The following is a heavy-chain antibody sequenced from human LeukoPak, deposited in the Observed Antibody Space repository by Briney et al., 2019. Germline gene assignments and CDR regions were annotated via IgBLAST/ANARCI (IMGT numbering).Heavy chain of an antibody. D-gene: IGHD3-22*01. CDR3: ARVSYYYDSSGYYSFDY. V-gene: IGHV1-8*01. Sequence: ASVKVSCKASGYTFTSYDINWVRQATGQGLEWMGWMNPNSGNTGYAQKFQGRVTMTRNTSISTAYMELSRLRSDDTAVYYCARVSYYYDSSGYYSFDYWGQGTLVTVSS. CDR2: MNPNSGNT. J-gene: IGHJ4*02. CDR1: GYTFTSYD.